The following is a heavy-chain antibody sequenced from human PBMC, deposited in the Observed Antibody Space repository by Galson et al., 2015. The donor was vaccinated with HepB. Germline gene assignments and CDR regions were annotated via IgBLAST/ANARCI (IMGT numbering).Heavy chain of an antibody. CDR3: ARWGGSSGCCYFDY. J-gene: IGHJ4*02. Sequence: SLRLSCAASGFTFDEYCMSWVRQPPGKGLEWVSGINWHGGSTRYADSVKGRVTITRDNAKNTLYLQMNSLRAEDTALYYCARWGGSSGCCYFDYWGQGTLVTVSS. CDR1: GFTFDEYC. CDR2: INWHGGST. V-gene: IGHV3-20*04. D-gene: IGHD6-19*01.